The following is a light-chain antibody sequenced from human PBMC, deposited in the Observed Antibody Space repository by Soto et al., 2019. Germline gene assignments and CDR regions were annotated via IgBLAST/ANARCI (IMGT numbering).Light chain of an antibody. CDR1: SFNIGFNY. V-gene: IGLV1-47*02. CDR3: AAWDDSLSGGV. J-gene: IGLJ1*01. Sequence: QSVLTQPPSASGTPGQTVTISCSGSSFNIGFNYVYWYQQLPGMAPKLLIHSNDERPSGVPDRFSGSKSGTSASLAISGLRSEDEAEYYCAAWDDSLSGGVFGTVTKVTVL. CDR2: SND.